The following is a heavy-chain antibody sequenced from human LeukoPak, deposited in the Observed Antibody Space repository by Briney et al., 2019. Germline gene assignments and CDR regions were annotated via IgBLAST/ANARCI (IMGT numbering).Heavy chain of an antibody. CDR2: ISGSGGST. J-gene: IGHJ5*02. CDR1: GFTFSSYA. D-gene: IGHD3-9*01. CDR3: AKDPRGYDILTGYYMYNWFDP. Sequence: AGSLRLSCAASGFTFSSYAMSWVRQAPGKGLEWVSAISGSGGSTYYADSVKGRFTISRDNSKNTLYLQMNSLRAEDTAVYYCAKDPRGYDILTGYYMYNWFDPWGQGTLVTVSS. V-gene: IGHV3-23*01.